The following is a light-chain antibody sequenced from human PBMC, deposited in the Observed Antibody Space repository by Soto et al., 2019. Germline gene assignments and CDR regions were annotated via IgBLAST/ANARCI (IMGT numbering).Light chain of an antibody. CDR2: KAS. CDR3: QQYNTFSTFT. J-gene: IGKJ2*01. CDR1: QSVSDW. Sequence: DIQMTQSPSTLSASVGDRVTLTCRASQSVSDWLAWYQQKPGKAPKVLIYKASNLESGVPSRFSGSGSGTELTLTISSLQPDDSATDYCQQYNTFSTFTFGQGTKLEIK. V-gene: IGKV1-5*03.